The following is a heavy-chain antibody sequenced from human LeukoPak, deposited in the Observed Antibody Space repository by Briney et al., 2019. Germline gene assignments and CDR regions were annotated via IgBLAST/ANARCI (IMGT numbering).Heavy chain of an antibody. V-gene: IGHV1-69*13. D-gene: IGHD6-19*01. CDR1: GYTFTSYY. J-gene: IGHJ4*02. CDR2: IIPIFGTA. CDR3: AGGWYFAGIDY. Sequence: ASVKVSCKASGYTFTSYYMHWVRQAPGQGLEWMGGIIPIFGTANYAQKFQGRVTITADESTSTAYMELSSLRSEDTAVYYCAGGWYFAGIDYWGQGTLVTVSS.